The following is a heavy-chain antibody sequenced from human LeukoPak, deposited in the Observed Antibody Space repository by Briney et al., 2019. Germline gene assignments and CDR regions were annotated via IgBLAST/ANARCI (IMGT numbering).Heavy chain of an antibody. CDR1: GGSISSYC. J-gene: IGHJ3*02. CDR2: IYTSGST. CDR3: ARHHGSYLNTAFDI. V-gene: IGHV4-4*09. D-gene: IGHD1-26*01. Sequence: SETLSLTCTVSGGSISSYCWSWIRQPPGKGLEWIGYIYTSGSTNYNPSLKSRVTISVDTSKNQFSLKLSSVTAADTAVYYCARHHGSYLNTAFDIWGQGTMVTVSS.